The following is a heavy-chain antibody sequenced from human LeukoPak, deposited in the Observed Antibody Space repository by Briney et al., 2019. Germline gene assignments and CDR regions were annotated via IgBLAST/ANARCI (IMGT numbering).Heavy chain of an antibody. CDR2: MNPNSGNT. J-gene: IGHJ6*03. CDR3: ARHGYSYGFVYYYYMDV. D-gene: IGHD5-18*01. CDR1: GGTFSSYA. V-gene: IGHV1-8*02. Sequence: ASVKVSCKASGGTFSSYAISWVRQATGQGLEWMGWMNPNSGNTGYAQKFQGRVTMTRNTSISTAYMELSSLRSEDTAVYYCARHGYSYGFVYYYYMDVWGKGTTVTVSS.